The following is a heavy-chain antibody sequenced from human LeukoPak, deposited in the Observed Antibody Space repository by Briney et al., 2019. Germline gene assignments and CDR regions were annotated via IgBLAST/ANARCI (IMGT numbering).Heavy chain of an antibody. Sequence: SETLSLTCTVSGGSISSSAYYWGWIRQSPGKGLEWIGSIYYSGSTYYNPSLKSRVTISVDTSKNQFSLKLNSVTAADTAVYYCARPPNTSYYGSGRGFFGLWGRGTLVTVSS. CDR1: GGSISSSAYY. D-gene: IGHD3-10*01. J-gene: IGHJ2*01. CDR2: IYYSGST. CDR3: ARPPNTSYYGSGRGFFGL. V-gene: IGHV4-39*01.